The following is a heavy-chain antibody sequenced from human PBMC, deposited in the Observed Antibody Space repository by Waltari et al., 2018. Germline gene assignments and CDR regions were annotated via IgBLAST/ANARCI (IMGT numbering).Heavy chain of an antibody. D-gene: IGHD5-12*01. J-gene: IGHJ6*02. CDR1: GFTFSSYA. CDR2: ISGSGGST. CDR3: AKGMATNRWMLPGYYYYGMDV. Sequence: EVQLLESGGGLVQPGGSLRLSCAASGFTFSSYAMSWVRQAPGKGLEWVSAISGSGGSTYYADSVKGRFTISRDNSKNTLYLQMNSLRAEDTAVYYCAKGMATNRWMLPGYYYYGMDVWGQGTTVTVSS. V-gene: IGHV3-23*01.